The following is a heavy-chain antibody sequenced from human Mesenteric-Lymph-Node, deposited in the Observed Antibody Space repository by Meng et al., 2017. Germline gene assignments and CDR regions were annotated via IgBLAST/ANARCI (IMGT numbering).Heavy chain of an antibody. CDR3: ARGTIHPYVWGSYRYLPTFDY. CDR2: IPPIGVT. V-gene: IGHV4-4*02. CDR1: ADSVSRPPW. J-gene: IGHJ4*02. Sequence: EACPGRVEPSGPLSLTCSVSADSVSRPPWCSCVRLPPGKGLEWIGEIPPIGVTKYNPSLKSRVTISVDTSKTRFSLKLSSVTAADTAVYYCARGTIHPYVWGSYRYLPTFDYWGQGTLVTVSS. D-gene: IGHD3-16*02.